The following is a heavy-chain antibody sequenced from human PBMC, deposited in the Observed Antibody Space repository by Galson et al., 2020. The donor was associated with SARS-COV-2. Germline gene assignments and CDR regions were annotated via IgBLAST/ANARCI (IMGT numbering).Heavy chain of an antibody. CDR1: GYTPTELS. J-gene: IGHJ5*02. CDR3: TSGSVVGATNWFDP. V-gene: IGHV1-24*01. D-gene: IGHD1-26*01. Sequence: ASVKVSCQVYGYTPTELSIHWVRPAPGKGLEWMGGFDPEDGETIYAQKFQGRLTMTEDTSTDTAYMELSSLGSVDTAVYYCTSGSVVGATNWFDPWGQGTQVTVSS. CDR2: FDPEDGET.